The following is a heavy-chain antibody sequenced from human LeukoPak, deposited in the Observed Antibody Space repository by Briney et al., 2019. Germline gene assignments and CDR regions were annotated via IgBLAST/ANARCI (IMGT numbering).Heavy chain of an antibody. CDR2: ISGSGGST. Sequence: GGSLRLSCAASAFTFSSYATSWVRQAPGKGLGWVSAISGSGGSTYYADSVKGRFSISRDNSKNTLYLQMNSLGAEDTAVYYCAKVFGGAFDIWGQGTMVTVSS. V-gene: IGHV3-23*01. J-gene: IGHJ3*02. CDR3: AKVFGGAFDI. D-gene: IGHD3-10*02. CDR1: AFTFSSYA.